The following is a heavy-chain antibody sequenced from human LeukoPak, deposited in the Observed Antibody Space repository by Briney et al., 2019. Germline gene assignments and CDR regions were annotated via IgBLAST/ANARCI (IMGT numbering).Heavy chain of an antibody. J-gene: IGHJ3*02. D-gene: IGHD6-13*01. CDR1: GYTFTSYG. CDR3: ATDHPPSSSSFKGDAFDI. Sequence: ASVKVSFKASGYTFTSYGISWVRQAPGKGLEWMGGFDPEDGETIYAQKFQGRVTMTEDTSTDTAYMELSSLRSEDTAVYYCATDHPPSSSSFKGDAFDIWGQGTMVTVSS. V-gene: IGHV1-24*01. CDR2: FDPEDGET.